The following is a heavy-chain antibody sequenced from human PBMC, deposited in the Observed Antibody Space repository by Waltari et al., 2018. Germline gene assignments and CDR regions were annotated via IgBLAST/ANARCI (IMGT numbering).Heavy chain of an antibody. CDR3: ASDDSRRKITYYFDY. CDR2: IIPILGIA. CDR1: GGTFSSYA. D-gene: IGHD3-16*01. J-gene: IGHJ4*02. Sequence: QVQLVQSGAEVKKPGSSVKVSCKASGGTFSSYAISWVRQAPGQGLEWMGGIIPILGIANYAQKFQGRVTITADESTSTAYMELSSLRSEDTAVYYCASDDSRRKITYYFDYWGQGTLVTVSS. V-gene: IGHV1-69*04.